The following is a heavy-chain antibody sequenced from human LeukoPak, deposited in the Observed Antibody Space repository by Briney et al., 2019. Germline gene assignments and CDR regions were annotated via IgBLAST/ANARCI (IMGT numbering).Heavy chain of an antibody. J-gene: IGHJ4*02. CDR3: AGVGGASGFDY. D-gene: IGHD1-26*01. V-gene: IGHV4-59*08. CDR1: GGSISSYY. Sequence: PSETLSHTCTVSGGSISSYYWSWIRQPPGKGLEWIGYIYYSGSTNYNPSLKSRVTISVDTSKNQFSLKLSSVTAADTAVYYCAGVGGASGFDYWGQGTLVTVSS. CDR2: IYYSGST.